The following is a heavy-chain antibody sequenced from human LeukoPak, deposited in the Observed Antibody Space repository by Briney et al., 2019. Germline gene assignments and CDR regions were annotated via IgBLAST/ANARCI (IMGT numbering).Heavy chain of an antibody. Sequence: SETLSLTCAVYGGSFSGYYWSWIRQPPGKGLEWIGEINHSGSTNYNPSLKSRVTISVDTSKNQFSLKLSSVTAADTAVYYCARYRITIFGVVITTYYYYGMDVWGQGTTVTVSS. D-gene: IGHD3-3*01. CDR2: INHSGST. CDR1: GGSFSGYY. CDR3: ARYRITIFGVVITTYYYYGMDV. J-gene: IGHJ6*02. V-gene: IGHV4-34*01.